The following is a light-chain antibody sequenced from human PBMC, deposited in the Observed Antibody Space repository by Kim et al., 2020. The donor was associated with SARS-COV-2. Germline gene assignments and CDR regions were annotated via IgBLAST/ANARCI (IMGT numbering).Light chain of an antibody. Sequence: FTCTLRSGIHVDIYNIFGDQQKPGSLPRYLLRYKSDSNKEQGSGVPSRFSGSKDASTNAGLLLISGLQSEDEADYDCAIWYSNTWVFGGGTQLTVL. CDR3: AIWYSNTWV. J-gene: IGLJ3*02. CDR2: YKSDSNK. CDR1: SGIHVDIYN. V-gene: IGLV5-39*01.